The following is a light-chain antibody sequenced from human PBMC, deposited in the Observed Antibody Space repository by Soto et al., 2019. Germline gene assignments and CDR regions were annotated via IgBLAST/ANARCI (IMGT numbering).Light chain of an antibody. CDR2: DAS. Sequence: TESLSTLSASEGDRVTITCRASQSISSWLAWYQQKPGTAPKLLIYDASSLESGVPSRFSGSGSGTKFTLTISSLQPDDFATYYCQQYNSYSQTFGQGTKVDIK. CDR1: QSISSW. CDR3: QQYNSYSQT. J-gene: IGKJ1*01. V-gene: IGKV1-5*01.